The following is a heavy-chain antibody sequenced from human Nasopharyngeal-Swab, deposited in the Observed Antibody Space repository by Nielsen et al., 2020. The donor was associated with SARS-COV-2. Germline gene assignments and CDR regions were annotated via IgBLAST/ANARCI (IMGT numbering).Heavy chain of an antibody. CDR2: VVVGSANT. V-gene: IGHV1-58*02. CDR1: GLTFTNSA. D-gene: IGHD2-2*01. Sequence: SVKVSCKASGLTFTNSAMQWVRQARGQRFEWIGWVVVGSANTNYAQRFQERVTITGDMSTSTTYMELSSLRSEDTAVYYCAATTSTSGGYYGLDVWGHGTTVTVSS. J-gene: IGHJ6*02. CDR3: AATTSTSGGYYGLDV.